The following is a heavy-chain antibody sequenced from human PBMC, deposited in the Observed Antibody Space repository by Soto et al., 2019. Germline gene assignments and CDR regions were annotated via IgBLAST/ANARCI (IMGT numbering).Heavy chain of an antibody. CDR1: GFTFSSYS. CDR2: ISSSSSYI. V-gene: IGHV3-21*01. CDR3: ARALGEMATITYYYGMDV. D-gene: IGHD5-12*01. J-gene: IGHJ6*02. Sequence: NPGGSLRLSCAASGFTFSSYSMNWVRQAPGKGLEWVSSISSSSSYIYYADSVKGRFTISRDNAKNSLYLQMNSLRAEDTAVYYCARALGEMATITYYYGMDVWGQGTTVTVSS.